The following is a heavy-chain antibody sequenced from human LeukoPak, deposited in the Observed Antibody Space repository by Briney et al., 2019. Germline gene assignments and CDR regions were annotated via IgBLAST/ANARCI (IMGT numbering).Heavy chain of an antibody. CDR2: IYSGDNS. CDR1: GFTVGSNY. D-gene: IGHD4-17*01. J-gene: IGHJ4*02. Sequence: GGSLRLSCAASGFTVGSNYMSWVRQVPGKGLEWVSVIYSGDNSYYADSVKGRFTISRDNAKNSLYLQMNSLRAEDTAVYYCARGGIPDYGDYVVLDYWGQGTLVTVSS. CDR3: ARGGIPDYGDYVVLDY. V-gene: IGHV3-53*01.